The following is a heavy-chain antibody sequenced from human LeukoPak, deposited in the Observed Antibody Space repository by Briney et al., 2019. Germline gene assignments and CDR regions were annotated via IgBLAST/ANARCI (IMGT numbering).Heavy chain of an antibody. D-gene: IGHD6-13*01. CDR2: IIPIFGTA. V-gene: IGHV1-69*05. CDR3: ARGQDWAAAGTGYYFDY. Sequence: ASVKVSCKASGGTFSSYAISWVRQAPGQGLEWMGRIIPIFGTANYAQKFQGRVTITTDESTSTANMELSSLRSEDTAVYYCARGQDWAAAGTGYYFDYWGQGTLVTVSS. CDR1: GGTFSSYA. J-gene: IGHJ4*02.